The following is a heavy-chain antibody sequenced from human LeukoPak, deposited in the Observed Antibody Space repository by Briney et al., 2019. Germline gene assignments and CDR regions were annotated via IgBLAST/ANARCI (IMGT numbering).Heavy chain of an antibody. V-gene: IGHV3-21*01. J-gene: IGHJ4*02. D-gene: IGHD6-13*01. CDR3: ARGRRIAAAGLYYFDY. CDR1: GITFSSYS. CDR2: ISSSSSYI. Sequence: GGSLRLSCAASGITFSSYSINWVRQAPGKGLEWVSSISSSSSYIYYADSVKGRFTISRDNAKNSLYLQMNSLRAEDTAVYYCARGRRIAAAGLYYFDYWGQGTLVTVSS.